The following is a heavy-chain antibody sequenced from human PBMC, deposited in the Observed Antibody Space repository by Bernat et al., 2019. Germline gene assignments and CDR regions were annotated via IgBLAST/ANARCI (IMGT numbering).Heavy chain of an antibody. CDR1: GGSFSGYY. CDR3: ARDSQYYYDSSGYYYQYYFDY. V-gene: IGHV4-34*01. D-gene: IGHD3-22*01. J-gene: IGHJ4*02. CDR2: INHSGST. Sequence: QVQLQQWGAGLLKPSETLSLTCAVYGGSFSGYYWSWIRQPPGKGLEWIGEINHSGSTNYNPSLKSRVTISVDTSKNQFSLKLSSVTAADTAVYYCARDSQYYYDSSGYYYQYYFDYWGQGTLVTVSS.